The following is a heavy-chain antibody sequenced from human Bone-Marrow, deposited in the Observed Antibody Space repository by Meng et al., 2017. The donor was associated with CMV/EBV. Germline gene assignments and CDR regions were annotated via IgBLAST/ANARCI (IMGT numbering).Heavy chain of an antibody. Sequence: ASVKVSCKASGYTFTSYGISWVRQAPGQGLEWMGWISAYNGNTNYAQKLQGRVTMTTDTSTSTAYMELSRLRSDDTAVYYCATGIVGATNGYGMDVWGQGTTVTVSS. V-gene: IGHV1-18*01. CDR3: ATGIVGATNGYGMDV. CDR2: ISAYNGNT. J-gene: IGHJ6*02. CDR1: GYTFTSYG. D-gene: IGHD1-26*01.